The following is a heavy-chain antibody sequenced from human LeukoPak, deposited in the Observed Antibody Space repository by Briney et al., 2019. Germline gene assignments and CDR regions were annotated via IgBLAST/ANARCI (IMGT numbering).Heavy chain of an antibody. CDR1: GYTFTGYY. Sequence: ASVKVSCKASGYTFTGYYMHWVRQAPGQGLEWMGWMNPNSGNTGYAQKFQGRGTMTRNTSISTAYMELSSLRSEHTAVYYCARGSRIAARLSLGYWGQGTLVTVSS. V-gene: IGHV1-8*02. CDR3: ARGSRIAARLSLGY. CDR2: MNPNSGNT. J-gene: IGHJ4*02. D-gene: IGHD6-6*01.